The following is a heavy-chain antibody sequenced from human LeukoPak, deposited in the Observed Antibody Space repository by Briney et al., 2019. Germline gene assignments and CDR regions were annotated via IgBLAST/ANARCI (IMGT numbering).Heavy chain of an antibody. Sequence: PGGSLRLSCAASGFTFSSYSMNWVRQAPGKGLEWVSSISSSSSYIYYADSVKGRFTISRDNAKNSLYLQMNSLRAEDTAVYYCAKDKFVVVVAATIFDYWGQGTLVTVSS. CDR1: GFTFSSYS. CDR2: ISSSSSYI. D-gene: IGHD2-15*01. CDR3: AKDKFVVVVAATIFDY. V-gene: IGHV3-21*01. J-gene: IGHJ4*02.